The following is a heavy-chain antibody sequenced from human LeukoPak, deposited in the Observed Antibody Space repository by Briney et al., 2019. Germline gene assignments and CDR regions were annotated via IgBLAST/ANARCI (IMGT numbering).Heavy chain of an antibody. J-gene: IGHJ5*02. D-gene: IGHD3-10*01. CDR2: ISSSSTI. Sequence: PGGSLRLSCAASGFTFSSYSMNWVRQAPGKGLEWVSYISSSSTIYYADSVKGRFTISRDNAKNSLYLQMNSLRAEDTAVYYCARDFGENWFDPWGQGTLVTVSS. V-gene: IGHV3-48*01. CDR1: GFTFSSYS. CDR3: ARDFGENWFDP.